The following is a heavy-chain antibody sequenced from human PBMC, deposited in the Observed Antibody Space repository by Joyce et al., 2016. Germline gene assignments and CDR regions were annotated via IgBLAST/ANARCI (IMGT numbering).Heavy chain of an antibody. CDR3: ASSEDTYSSGWHFHF. CDR1: GGTFSSYT. V-gene: IGHV1-69*01. CDR2: IIPLSGTA. Sequence: QVQLLQSGAEVTKPGSSVKVSCKTSGGTFSSYTFSWVRQDPGQGLEWMGGIIPLSGTAKYSHKFQGRVTFTADESTSTVYMELSRLSSEDTAVYFCASSEDTYSSGWHFHFWGQGTLVTVSS. D-gene: IGHD6-19*01. J-gene: IGHJ4*02.